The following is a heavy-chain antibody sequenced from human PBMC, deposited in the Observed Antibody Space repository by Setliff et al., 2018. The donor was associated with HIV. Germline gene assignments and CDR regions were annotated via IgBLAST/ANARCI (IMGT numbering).Heavy chain of an antibody. CDR2: INPNSADT. D-gene: IGHD6-13*01. V-gene: IGHV1-2*02. J-gene: IGHJ4*02. Sequence: GASVKVSCKASGYKFTGYYLQWVRQAPGQGLEWMAWINPNSADTRIAQKFEGRVTMTWDTSLTTAYMELSSLRSDDTAVFYCARGVKGIATTGKYYFDYWGQGTLVTVSS. CDR3: ARGVKGIATTGKYYFDY. CDR1: GYKFTGYY.